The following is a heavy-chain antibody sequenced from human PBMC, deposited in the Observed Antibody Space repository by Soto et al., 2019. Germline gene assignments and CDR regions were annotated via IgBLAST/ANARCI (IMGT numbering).Heavy chain of an antibody. CDR2: IIPIFGTA. J-gene: IGHJ4*02. CDR1: GGTFSSYA. Sequence: GASVKVSCKASGGTFSSYAISWVRQAPGQGLEWMGGIIPIFGTANYAQKFQGRVTITADESTSTAYMELSSLRSEDTAVYYCAREFGYYYDSSGYYYSDYWGQGTLVTVSS. V-gene: IGHV1-69*13. CDR3: AREFGYYYDSSGYYYSDY. D-gene: IGHD3-22*01.